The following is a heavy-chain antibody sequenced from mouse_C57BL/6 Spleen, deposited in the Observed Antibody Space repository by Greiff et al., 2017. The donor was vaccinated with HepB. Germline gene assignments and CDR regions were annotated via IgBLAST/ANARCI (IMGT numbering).Heavy chain of an antibody. CDR3: ARTSDAMDY. D-gene: IGHD3-1*01. V-gene: IGHV1-19*01. CDR1: GYTFTDYY. CDR2: INPYNGGT. Sequence: VQLQQSGPVLVKPGASVKMSCKASGYTFTDYYMNWVKQSHGKSLEWIGVINPYNGGTSYNQKFKGKATLTVDKSSSTAYMELNSLTSEDSAVYYCARTSDAMDYWGQGTSVTVSS. J-gene: IGHJ4*01.